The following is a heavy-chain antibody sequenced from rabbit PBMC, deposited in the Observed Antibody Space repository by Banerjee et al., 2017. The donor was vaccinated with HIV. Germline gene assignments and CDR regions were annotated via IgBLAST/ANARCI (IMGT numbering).Heavy chain of an antibody. D-gene: IGHD6-1*01. CDR1: GLDFSSSYW. Sequence: QEQLVESGGGLVQPGASLTLTCTASGLDFSSSYWICWVRQAPGKGLEWIACIYAGSSGSTYYASWAKGRFTISKTSSTTVTLQMTSLTAADTATYFCARGGDVAGYGCDLWGPGTLVTVS. J-gene: IGHJ6*01. V-gene: IGHV1S45*01. CDR2: IYAGSSGST. CDR3: ARGGDVAGYGCDL.